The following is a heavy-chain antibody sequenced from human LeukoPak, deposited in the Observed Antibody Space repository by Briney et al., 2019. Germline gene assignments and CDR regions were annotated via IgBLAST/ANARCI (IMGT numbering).Heavy chain of an antibody. CDR3: AELGITMIGGV. V-gene: IGHV3-74*01. J-gene: IGHJ6*04. Sequence: PGGSLRLSCAASGFTFSSYGMHWVRQAPGKGLVWVSRISSDGSRVTYADSVKGRFTISRDNAKNSLYLQMNSLRAEDTAVYYCAELGITMIGGVWGKGTTVTISS. CDR1: GFTFSSYG. D-gene: IGHD3-10*02. CDR2: ISSDGSRV.